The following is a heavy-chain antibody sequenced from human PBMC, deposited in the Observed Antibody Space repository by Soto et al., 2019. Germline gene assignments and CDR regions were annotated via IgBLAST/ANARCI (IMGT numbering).Heavy chain of an antibody. CDR3: ASGLGYCSGGSCYSGYYYGMDV. CDR2: IYYSGST. Sequence: KPSETLSLTCTVSGGSISSGGYYWSWIRQHPGKPQGWMGYIYYSGSTYYNPSLKSRCTISVDTSKNQFSLKLSSVSAADTAVYYCASGLGYCSGGSCYSGYYYGMDVWGQGTTVTVSS. D-gene: IGHD2-15*01. CDR1: GGSISSGGYY. J-gene: IGHJ6*02. V-gene: IGHV4-31*03.